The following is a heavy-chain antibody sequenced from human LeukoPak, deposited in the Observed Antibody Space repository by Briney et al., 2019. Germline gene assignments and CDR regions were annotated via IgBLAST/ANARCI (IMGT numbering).Heavy chain of an antibody. V-gene: IGHV3-64*01. CDR3: AREYCDSTTCYKIIDY. D-gene: IGHD2-2*02. CDR1: GFTFSIYA. J-gene: IGHJ4*02. Sequence: GGSLRLSCAASGFTFSIYAMDWVRQAPGKGLEYVSAITSNGGSAYYANSVKGRFTISRDNSKNTLYLQMGSLGAADMAVYYCAREYCDSTTCYKIIDYWGQGTLVTVSS. CDR2: ITSNGGSA.